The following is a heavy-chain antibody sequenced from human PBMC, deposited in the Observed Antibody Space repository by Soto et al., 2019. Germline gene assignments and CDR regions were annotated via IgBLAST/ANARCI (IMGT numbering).Heavy chain of an antibody. CDR1: GYTFTSYG. Sequence: ASVKVSCKASGYTFTSYGISWVRQAPGQGLEWMGWISAYNGNTNYAQKLQGRVTMTTDTSTSTAYMELRSLRSDDTAVYYCARVACGGDCYPNYFDYWGQGTLVTVSS. J-gene: IGHJ4*02. V-gene: IGHV1-18*01. CDR3: ARVACGGDCYPNYFDY. CDR2: ISAYNGNT. D-gene: IGHD2-21*02.